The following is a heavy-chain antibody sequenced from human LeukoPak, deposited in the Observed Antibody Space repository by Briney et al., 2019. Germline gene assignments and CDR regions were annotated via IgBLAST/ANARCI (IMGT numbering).Heavy chain of an antibody. CDR3: ARATSMNFDY. J-gene: IGHJ4*02. V-gene: IGHV6-1*01. Sequence: SQTLSLTCGISGDSFSSNSVTWNWIRQSPSRGLEWLGRTYYRSQWKTDYSVSVKSRIVVTPDTSKNQFSLQLNSVTPEDTAVYYCARATSMNFDYWGQGALVTVSS. CDR1: GDSFSSNSVT. CDR2: TYYRSQWKT.